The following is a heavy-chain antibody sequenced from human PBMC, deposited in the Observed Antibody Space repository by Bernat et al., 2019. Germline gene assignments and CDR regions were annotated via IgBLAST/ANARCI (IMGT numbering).Heavy chain of an antibody. Sequence: QVQLQQWGAGLLKPSETLSLTCAVYGGSFSGYYWSWIRQPPGKGLEWIGEINHSGSTNYNPSLKSRVTISVDTSKNQFSLTLSSVTAADTAVYYCARRSSGWYRGWFDPWGQGTLVTVSS. CDR3: ARRSSGWYRGWFDP. J-gene: IGHJ5*02. V-gene: IGHV4-34*01. CDR2: INHSGST. CDR1: GGSFSGYY. D-gene: IGHD6-19*01.